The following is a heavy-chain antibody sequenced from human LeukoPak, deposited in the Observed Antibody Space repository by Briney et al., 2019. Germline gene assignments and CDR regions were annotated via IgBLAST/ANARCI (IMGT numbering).Heavy chain of an antibody. CDR3: TTDWAIV. D-gene: IGHD3-22*01. V-gene: IGHV3-15*01. CDR2: IKSKTYGGTT. Sequence: GGSLRLSCAASGXTFSNAWVSWVRQAPGKGLEGVGRIKSKTYGGTTDYAAPVKGRLTISRDDSKNTLYLQMNSLKTEDTAVYYCTTDWAIVGGQGTLVTVSS. CDR1: GXTFSNAW. J-gene: IGHJ4*02.